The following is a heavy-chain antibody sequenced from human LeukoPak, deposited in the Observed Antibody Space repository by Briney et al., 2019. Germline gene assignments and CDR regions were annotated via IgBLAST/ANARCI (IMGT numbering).Heavy chain of an antibody. D-gene: IGHD6-19*01. J-gene: IGHJ4*02. CDR2: ISSSGSTI. V-gene: IGHV3-48*03. CDR3: ARGQGDRLIAVAGTYYFDY. Sequence: GGSLRLSCAASGFTFSSYEMNWVRQAPGKGLEWVSYISSSGSTIYYADSVKGRFTISRDNAKNSLYLQMNSLRAEDTAVYYCARGQGDRLIAVAGTYYFDYWGQGTLVTVSS. CDR1: GFTFSSYE.